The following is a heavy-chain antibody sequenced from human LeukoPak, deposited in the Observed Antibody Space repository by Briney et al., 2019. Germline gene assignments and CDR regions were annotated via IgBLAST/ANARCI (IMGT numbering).Heavy chain of an antibody. Sequence: GESLKISCAASGFTFSSYAMSWVRQAPGKGLEWVSAISGSGGSTYYADSVKGRFTISRDNSKNTLYLQMNSLRAEDTAVYYCAKIGAGYNLYYFDYWGQGTLVTVSS. V-gene: IGHV3-23*01. D-gene: IGHD5-24*01. CDR3: AKIGAGYNLYYFDY. CDR2: ISGSGGST. CDR1: GFTFSSYA. J-gene: IGHJ4*02.